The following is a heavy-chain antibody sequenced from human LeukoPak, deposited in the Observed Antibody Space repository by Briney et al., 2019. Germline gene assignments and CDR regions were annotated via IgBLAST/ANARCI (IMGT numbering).Heavy chain of an antibody. Sequence: SETLSLTCGVYGGSFSGYYWSWIRQPPGKGLEWIGEINHSGSTNYNPSLKSRVTISVDTSRNQFSLKLSSVTAADTAVYYCARGRLKGYCSGGGCYSTRYYFDYWGQGTLVTVSS. CDR1: GGSFSGYY. D-gene: IGHD2-15*01. CDR3: ARGRLKGYCSGGGCYSTRYYFDY. J-gene: IGHJ4*02. V-gene: IGHV4-34*01. CDR2: INHSGST.